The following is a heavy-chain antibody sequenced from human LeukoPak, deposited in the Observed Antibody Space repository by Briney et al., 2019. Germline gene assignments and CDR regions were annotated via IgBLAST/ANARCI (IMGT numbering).Heavy chain of an antibody. J-gene: IGHJ5*02. CDR1: GYTFTDYY. Sequence: ASVKVSCKASGYTFTDYYMHWVRQAPGQGLEWMGWINPNSGGTNYAQKFQGRVTMTRDTSISTAYMELSRLRSDDTAVYYCARDWRVAVAGYWFDPWGQGTLVTVSS. D-gene: IGHD6-19*01. CDR2: INPNSGGT. CDR3: ARDWRVAVAGYWFDP. V-gene: IGHV1-2*02.